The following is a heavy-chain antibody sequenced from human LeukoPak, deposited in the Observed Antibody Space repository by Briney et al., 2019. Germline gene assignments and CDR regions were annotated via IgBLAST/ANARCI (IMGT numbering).Heavy chain of an antibody. Sequence: SETLSLTCTVSGGSISSYYWSWIRQPPGKGLEWIGYIYYSGSTNYNPSLKSRVTISVDTSKNQFSLKLSSVTAADTAVYYCARQSYYYYGMDVWGQGTTLTVSS. V-gene: IGHV4-59*08. CDR2: IYYSGST. CDR1: GGSISSYY. CDR3: ARQSYYYYGMDV. J-gene: IGHJ6*02.